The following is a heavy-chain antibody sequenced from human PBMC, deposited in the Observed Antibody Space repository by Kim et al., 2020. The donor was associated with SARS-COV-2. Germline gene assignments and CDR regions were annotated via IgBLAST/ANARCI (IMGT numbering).Heavy chain of an antibody. CDR3: ARARVGIFGVVTHFDY. D-gene: IGHD3-3*01. J-gene: IGHJ4*02. Sequence: SLQRRFTISVDTTKNQFSLKLGSVTAADTAVYYCARARVGIFGVVTHFDYWGQGTLVTVSS. V-gene: IGHV4-59*01.